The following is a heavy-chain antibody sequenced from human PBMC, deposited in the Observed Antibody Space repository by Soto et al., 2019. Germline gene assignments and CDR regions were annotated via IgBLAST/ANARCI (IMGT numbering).Heavy chain of an antibody. CDR3: ARARGQWLVLGAFDI. J-gene: IGHJ3*02. V-gene: IGHV3-30-3*01. CDR1: GFTFSSYA. CDR2: ISYDGSNK. D-gene: IGHD6-19*01. Sequence: PGGSLRLSCAASGFTFSSYAMHWVRQAPGKGLEWVAVISYDGSNKYYADSVKGRFTISRDNSKNTLYLQMNSLRAEDTAVYYCARARGQWLVLGAFDIWGQGTMVTVSS.